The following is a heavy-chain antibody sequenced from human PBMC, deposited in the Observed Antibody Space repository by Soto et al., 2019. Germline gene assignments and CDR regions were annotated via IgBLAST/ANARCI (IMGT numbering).Heavy chain of an antibody. CDR3: ARDPYYYGSGSYSNWFDP. D-gene: IGHD3-10*01. CDR1: GFTFSTYG. J-gene: IGHJ5*02. Sequence: GASLRLSCACSGFTFSTYGMNWVRQAPGKGLEWVSYISSSSSTIYYADSVKGRFTISRDNAKNSLYLQMNSLRDEDTAVYYCARDPYYYGSGSYSNWFDPWGQGTLVTVSS. V-gene: IGHV3-48*02. CDR2: ISSSSSTI.